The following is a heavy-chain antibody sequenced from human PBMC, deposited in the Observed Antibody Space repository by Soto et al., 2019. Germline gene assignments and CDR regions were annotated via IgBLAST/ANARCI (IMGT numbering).Heavy chain of an antibody. CDR2: IYYSGST. V-gene: IGHV4-31*03. CDR3: ARDHGWSKGRNWFDP. CDR1: GGSISSCGYY. D-gene: IGHD2-2*03. J-gene: IGHJ5*02. Sequence: QVQLQESGPGLVKPSQTLSLTCTVSGGSISSCGYYWSWIRQHPGKGLEWIGYIYYSGSTYYNPSLKSRVTISVDTSKNQFSLKLSSVTAADTAVYYCARDHGWSKGRNWFDPWGQGTLVTVSS.